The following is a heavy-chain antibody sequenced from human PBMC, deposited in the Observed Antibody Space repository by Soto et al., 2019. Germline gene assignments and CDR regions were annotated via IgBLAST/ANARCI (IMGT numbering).Heavy chain of an antibody. Sequence: QVQLQESGPGLVKPSETLSLTCIVSGGSISSYYWSWIRQAPGKGLEWIAYIYRSGSTNYNPSLKSLVTISVDTSKNQFSLKLNSVTAADTAVYYCARLTYYEYFQHWGQGTLVTVSS. V-gene: IGHV4-59*01. D-gene: IGHD1-26*01. J-gene: IGHJ1*01. CDR2: IYRSGST. CDR3: ARLTYYEYFQH. CDR1: GGSISSYY.